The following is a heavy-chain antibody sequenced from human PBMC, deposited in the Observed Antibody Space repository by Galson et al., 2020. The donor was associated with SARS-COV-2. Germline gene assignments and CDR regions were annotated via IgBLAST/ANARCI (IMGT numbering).Heavy chain of an antibody. Sequence: GESLKISCAASGFTFSSYSMNWVRQAPGKGLEWVSYISSSSSTIYYADSVKGRFTISRDNAKNSLYLQMYSLRAEDTAVYCGAKPYCTNGFCFFYFDYWGQGTLVTVSS. D-gene: IGHD2-8*01. CDR2: ISSSSSTI. J-gene: IGHJ4*02. V-gene: IGHV3-48*01. CDR3: AKPYCTNGFCFFYFDY. CDR1: GFTFSSYS.